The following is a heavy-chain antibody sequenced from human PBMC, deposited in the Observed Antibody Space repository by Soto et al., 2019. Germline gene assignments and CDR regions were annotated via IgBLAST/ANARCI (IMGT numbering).Heavy chain of an antibody. CDR2: IYYTGIT. J-gene: IGHJ5*02. D-gene: IGHD2-15*01. CDR1: GGSISSSKYY. CDR3: GSGVVVVATPVVWFDP. V-gene: IGHV4-39*01. Sequence: SETLSLTCTVSGGSISSSKYYWGWIRQPPGKGLEWIGNIYYTGITYYNPSLKSRVTISVDPAKNQFSLKLTSVTAADTAVYNCGSGVVVVATPVVWFDPWAREPWSPSPQ.